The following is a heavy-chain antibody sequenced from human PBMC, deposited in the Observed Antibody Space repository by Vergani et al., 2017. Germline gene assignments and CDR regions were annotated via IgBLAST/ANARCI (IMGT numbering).Heavy chain of an antibody. CDR3: TSFPTETSEYYDSTGYYHRFFEK. V-gene: IGHV1-2*02. CDR2: INPKNGLT. CDR1: GSTFTGYY. Sequence: QVQLVQSGAEVKRPGASVKVSCKASGSTFTGYYLHWVRLAPGQGLEWMGWINPKNGLTKYAQRFQGRVSLTRDTSITTAFMELSSLRSDYTAMYYCTSFPTETSEYYDSTGYYHRFFEKWGQGTLVTVSS. J-gene: IGHJ4*02. D-gene: IGHD3-16*01.